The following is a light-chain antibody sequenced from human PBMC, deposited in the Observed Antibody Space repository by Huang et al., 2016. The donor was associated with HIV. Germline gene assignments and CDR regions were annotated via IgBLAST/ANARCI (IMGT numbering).Light chain of an antibody. J-gene: IGKJ1*01. V-gene: IGKV3-15*01. CDR1: QRVSSN. CDR2: AAS. Sequence: EIVMTQSPATLSVSPGERATLSCRASQRVSSNLAWYQQKPGPAPRLLIYAASTRATGIPARFSGSGSETEFTLTISSLQSEDFAVYYCQQYNNWPRTFGQGTKVEIK. CDR3: QQYNNWPRT.